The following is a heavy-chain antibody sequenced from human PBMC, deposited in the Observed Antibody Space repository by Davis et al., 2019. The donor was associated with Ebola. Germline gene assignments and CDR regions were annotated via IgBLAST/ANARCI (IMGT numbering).Heavy chain of an antibody. V-gene: IGHV3-73*01. CDR2: IRSKANSYAT. CDR3: TRHRGTYYYYMDV. Sequence: GESLKISCAASGFTFSGSAMHWVRQASGKGLEWVGRIRSKANSYATAYAASVKGRFTNSRDDSKNTAYLQMNSLKTEDTAVYYCTRHRGTYYYYMDVWGKGTTVTVSS. D-gene: IGHD3-16*01. J-gene: IGHJ6*03. CDR1: GFTFSGSA.